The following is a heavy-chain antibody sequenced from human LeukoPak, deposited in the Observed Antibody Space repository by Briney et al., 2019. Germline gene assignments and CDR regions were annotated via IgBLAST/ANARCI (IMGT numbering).Heavy chain of an antibody. Sequence: SETLSLTCTVSGGSISSSSYYWGWIRQLPGKGLEWIGSIYYSGSTYYNPSLKSRVTISVDTSKNQFSLKLSSVTAADTAVYYCARLDDILTGAFDYWGQGTLVTVSS. V-gene: IGHV4-39*01. CDR3: ARLDDILTGAFDY. CDR1: GGSISSSSYY. CDR2: IYYSGST. J-gene: IGHJ4*02. D-gene: IGHD3-9*01.